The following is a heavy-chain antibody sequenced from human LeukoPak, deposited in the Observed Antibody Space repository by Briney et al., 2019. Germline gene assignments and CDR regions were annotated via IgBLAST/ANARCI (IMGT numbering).Heavy chain of an antibody. CDR3: AREGGNPGSPYFDY. D-gene: IGHD4-23*01. V-gene: IGHV4-39*02. CDR2: ISYSGNT. J-gene: IGHJ4*02. CDR1: GGSISGSIHY. Sequence: SETLSLTCSVSGGSISGSIHYWDWIRQPPGKGLEWIGSISYSGNTYYTPSLKSQVTISVDTSKNQFSLKLNSVTAADTAVYYCAREGGNPGSPYFDYWGQGNLVTVSS.